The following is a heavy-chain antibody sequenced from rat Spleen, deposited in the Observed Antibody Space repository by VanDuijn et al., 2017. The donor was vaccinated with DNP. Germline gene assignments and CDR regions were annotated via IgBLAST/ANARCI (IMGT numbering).Heavy chain of an antibody. Sequence: EVQLVESGGDLVRPGRSLNLSCVASGFTFNDYNMAWVRQAPNKGLEWVATITFDGSNTFLGDSVKGRFTISRDNAKSTLYLQMDSLRSEDTATYYCTTQKFGIYYSSYGWFTYWGQGTLVTVSS. J-gene: IGHJ3*01. V-gene: IGHV5-7*01. CDR2: ITFDGSNT. CDR3: TTQKFGIYYSSYGWFTY. D-gene: IGHD1-2*01. CDR1: GFTFNDYN.